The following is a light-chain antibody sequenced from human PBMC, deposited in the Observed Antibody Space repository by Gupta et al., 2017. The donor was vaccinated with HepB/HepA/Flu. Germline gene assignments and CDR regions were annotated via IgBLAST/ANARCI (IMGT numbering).Light chain of an antibody. J-gene: IGKJ1*01. V-gene: IGKV2-28*01. CDR1: QSRRDGNGNTY. CDR3: MQELQTPWT. Sequence: DIVMTQSPLPLYVTPGEPASIPCISSQSRRDGNGNTYLDWYMQKPGQSPQLLIYLGSNRASGVPDRFSDSGSGTDFTLKISRVEAEDVGVYYCMQELQTPWTFGQGTKVEIK. CDR2: LGS.